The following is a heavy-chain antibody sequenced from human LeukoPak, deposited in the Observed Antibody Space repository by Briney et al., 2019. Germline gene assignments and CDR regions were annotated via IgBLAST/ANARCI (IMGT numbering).Heavy chain of an antibody. CDR1: GGSISSSSYY. CDR3: ARRPAMGAYYFDY. D-gene: IGHD5-18*01. CDR2: IYYSGST. V-gene: IGHV4-61*05. Sequence: SETLSLTCTVSGGSISSSSYYWGWIRQPPGKGLEWIGYIYYSGSTNYNPSLKSRVTISVDTSKNQFSLKLSSVTAADTAVYYCARRPAMGAYYFDYWGQGTLVTVSS. J-gene: IGHJ4*02.